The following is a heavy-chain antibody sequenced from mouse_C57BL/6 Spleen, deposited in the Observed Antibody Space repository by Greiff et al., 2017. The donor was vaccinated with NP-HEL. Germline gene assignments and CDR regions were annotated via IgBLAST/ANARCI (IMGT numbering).Heavy chain of an antibody. V-gene: IGHV5-6*02. CDR2: ISSGGCYP. CDR1: GFTFSSYG. Sequence: EVKLMESGGDLVKPGGSLKLSCAASGFTFSSYGMSWFRQTPDKMLEWVATISSGGCYPYYPDSVKGRFTISRDNAKNTLYLQMSSLKSEDTAMYYCARRGVYYGNYENYAMDYWGQGTSVTVSS. CDR3: ARRGVYYGNYENYAMDY. D-gene: IGHD2-1*01. J-gene: IGHJ4*01.